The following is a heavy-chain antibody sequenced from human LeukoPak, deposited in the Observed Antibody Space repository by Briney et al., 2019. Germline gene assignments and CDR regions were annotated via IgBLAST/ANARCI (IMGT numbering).Heavy chain of an antibody. D-gene: IGHD3-9*01. Sequence: SGPTLVKPTQTLTLTCTFPGFSLSTSGVGVGWIRQPPGKALEWLALIYWDDDKRYSPSLKSRLTITKDTSKNQVVLTMTNMDPVDTATYYCAHSAGDYDILTGYLRTGGPLFDYWGQGTLVTVSS. V-gene: IGHV2-5*02. CDR1: GFSLSTSGVG. CDR2: IYWDDDK. J-gene: IGHJ4*02. CDR3: AHSAGDYDILTGYLRTGGPLFDY.